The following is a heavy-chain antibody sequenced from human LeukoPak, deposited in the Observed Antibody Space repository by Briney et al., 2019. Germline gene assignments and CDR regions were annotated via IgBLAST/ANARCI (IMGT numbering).Heavy chain of an antibody. Sequence: ASVKVSCKVSGYTLTELSMHWVRQAPGKGLEWMGGFDPEDGETIYAQKFQGRVTMTEDTSTDTAYMELSSLRSEDTAVYYCTTGTKVLWFGGPWGQGTLVTVSS. D-gene: IGHD3-10*01. V-gene: IGHV1-24*01. CDR1: GYTLTELS. J-gene: IGHJ5*02. CDR3: TTGTKVLWFGGP. CDR2: FDPEDGET.